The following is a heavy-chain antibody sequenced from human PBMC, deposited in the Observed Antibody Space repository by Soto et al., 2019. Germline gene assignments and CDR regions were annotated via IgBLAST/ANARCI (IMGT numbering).Heavy chain of an antibody. CDR1: GFTFSSYA. J-gene: IGHJ4*02. V-gene: IGHV3-30-3*01. CDR2: ISYDGSNK. Sequence: QVQLVESGGGVVQPGRSLRLSCAASGFTFSSYAMHWVRQAPGKGLEWVAVISYDGSNKYYADSVKGRFTISRDNSKNTLYLQMTRLRGEDTAVYYCARDKSPYSSGRHNRRFDYWGQGALVTVSS. D-gene: IGHD6-19*01. CDR3: ARDKSPYSSGRHNRRFDY.